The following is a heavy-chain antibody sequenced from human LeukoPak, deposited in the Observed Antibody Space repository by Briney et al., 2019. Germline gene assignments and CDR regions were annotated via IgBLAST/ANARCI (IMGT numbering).Heavy chain of an antibody. D-gene: IGHD3-10*01. CDR2: IRSDGSDT. CDR1: GFSFSSHG. J-gene: IGHJ2*01. Sequence: SGGSLRLSCATSGFSFSSHGMHWVRQAPGKGLEWLAFIRSDGSDTDYSDPVQGRFTIFRDNSRNTLYLQMDSLRNEDTAAYYCVKGLVPGKNWYFDLWGRGARVTVSS. CDR3: VKGLVPGKNWYFDL. V-gene: IGHV3-30*02.